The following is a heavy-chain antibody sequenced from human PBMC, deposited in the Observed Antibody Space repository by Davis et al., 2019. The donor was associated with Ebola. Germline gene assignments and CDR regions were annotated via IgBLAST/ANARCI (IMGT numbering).Heavy chain of an antibody. CDR3: ARGWGWVSRVVINDYGMDV. CDR2: MNPNSGNT. D-gene: IGHD3-22*01. Sequence: ASVKVSCKASGYTFTSYDINWVRQATGQGLEWMGWMNPNSGNTGYAQKFQGRVTMTRNTSISTAYMELSSLRSEDTAVYYCARGWGWVSRVVINDYGMDVWGQGTTVTVSS. V-gene: IGHV1-8*01. J-gene: IGHJ6*02. CDR1: GYTFTSYD.